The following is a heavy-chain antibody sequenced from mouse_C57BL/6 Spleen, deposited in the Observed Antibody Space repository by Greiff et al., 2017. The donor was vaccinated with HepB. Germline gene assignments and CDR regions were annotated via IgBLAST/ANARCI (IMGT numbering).Heavy chain of an antibody. Sequence: QVQLQQSGAELVKPGASVKLSCKASGYTFTSYWMHWVKQRPGQGLEWIGMIHPNSGSTNYNEKFKSKATLTVDKSSSTAYMQRSSLTSEDSAVYYCERGHYYGGMDYWGQGTSVTVS. D-gene: IGHD1-2*01. CDR3: ERGHYYGGMDY. V-gene: IGHV1-64*01. J-gene: IGHJ4*01. CDR1: GYTFTSYW. CDR2: IHPNSGST.